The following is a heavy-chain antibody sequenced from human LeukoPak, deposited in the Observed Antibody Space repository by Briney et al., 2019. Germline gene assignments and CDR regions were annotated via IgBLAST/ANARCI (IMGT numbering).Heavy chain of an antibody. J-gene: IGHJ3*02. V-gene: IGHV4-39*07. CDR3: AEGDYGDYKDAFDI. Sequence: SETLSLTCTVSGGSISSSSYYWGWIRQPPGKGLEWIGSIYYSGSAYYNPSLKSRVTMSVDTSKNQFSLKLSSVTAADTAVYYCAEGDYGDYKDAFDIWGQGTMVTVSS. CDR1: GGSISSSSYY. D-gene: IGHD4-17*01. CDR2: IYYSGSA.